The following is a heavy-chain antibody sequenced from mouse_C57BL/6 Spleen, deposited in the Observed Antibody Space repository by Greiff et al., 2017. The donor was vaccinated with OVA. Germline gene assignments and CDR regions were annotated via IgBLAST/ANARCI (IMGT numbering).Heavy chain of an antibody. V-gene: IGHV1-64*01. CDR3: ARDGSSYGWFAY. CDR2: IHPNSGST. Sequence: VQLQQPGAELVKPGASVKLSCKASGYTFTSYWMHWVKQRPGQGLEWIGMIHPNSGSTNYNEKFKSKATLTVDKSSSTAYMQRSSLTSEDAAVYYCARDGSSYGWFAYWGQGTLVTVSA. D-gene: IGHD1-1*01. CDR1: GYTFTSYW. J-gene: IGHJ3*01.